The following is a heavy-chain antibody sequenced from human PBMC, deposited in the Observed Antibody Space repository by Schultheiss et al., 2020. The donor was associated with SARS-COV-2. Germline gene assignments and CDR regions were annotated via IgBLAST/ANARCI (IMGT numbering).Heavy chain of an antibody. Sequence: GESLKISCAASGFTFSSYAMSWVRQAPGKGLEWVSAISGSGGSTYYADSVKGRFTISRDNSKNTLYLQMNSLRAEDTAVYYCAKDLAGYCSSTSCFIAGYWGQGTVVNV. D-gene: IGHD2-2*01. J-gene: IGHJ4*02. CDR1: GFTFSSYA. CDR3: AKDLAGYCSSTSCFIAGY. CDR2: ISGSGGST. V-gene: IGHV3-23*01.